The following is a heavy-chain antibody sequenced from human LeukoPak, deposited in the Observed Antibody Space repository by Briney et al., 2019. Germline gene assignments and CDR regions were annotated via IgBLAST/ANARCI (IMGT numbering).Heavy chain of an antibody. CDR2: ISYSGST. CDR3: ASYSSGLRAFDY. Sequence: SETLSLTCTVSSGSISSSNYYWGCLRQPPGKGLEWIGSISYSGSTYYNPSLKSRVTISVDTSKNQFSLKLSSVTAADTAVYYCASYSSGLRAFDYWGQGTLVTVSS. CDR1: SGSISSSNYY. J-gene: IGHJ4*02. V-gene: IGHV4-39*01. D-gene: IGHD6-19*01.